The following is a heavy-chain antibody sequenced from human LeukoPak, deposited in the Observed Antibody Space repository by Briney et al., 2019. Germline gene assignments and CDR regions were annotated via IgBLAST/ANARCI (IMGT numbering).Heavy chain of an antibody. V-gene: IGHV3-48*01. Sequence: GGSLRLSCAASGFTFSSYSMTWVRQAPGKGLEWVSYISLSSTTIYYADSVKGRFTISRDDAKNSLYLQMNSLRAEDTAVYYCASPGLGYCSSTSCYRLDYWGQGTLVTVSS. J-gene: IGHJ4*02. CDR3: ASPGLGYCSSTSCYRLDY. CDR2: ISLSSTTI. CDR1: GFTFSSYS. D-gene: IGHD2-2*01.